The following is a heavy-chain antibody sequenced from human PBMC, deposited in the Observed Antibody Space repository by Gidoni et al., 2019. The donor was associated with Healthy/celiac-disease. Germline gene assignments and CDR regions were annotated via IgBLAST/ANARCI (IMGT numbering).Heavy chain of an antibody. CDR1: GGTFSSYA. CDR2: IIPIFGTA. J-gene: IGHJ6*02. D-gene: IGHD2-2*02. CDR3: TSPPGGAAAISVYGMDV. Sequence: QVQLVQSGAAVKKPGSSVKVSCKASGGTFSSYAISWVRQAPGQGLEWMGGIIPIFGTANYAQKFQGRVTITADESTSTAYMELSSLRSEDTAVYYCTSPPGGAAAISVYGMDVWGQGTTVTVSS. V-gene: IGHV1-69*19.